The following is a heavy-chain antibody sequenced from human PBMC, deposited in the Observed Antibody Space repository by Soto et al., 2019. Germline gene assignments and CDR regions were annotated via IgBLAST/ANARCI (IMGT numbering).Heavy chain of an antibody. V-gene: IGHV4-31*03. CDR2: IYYSGST. CDR3: ARGKTYYYDSSGYWFDP. CDR1: GGPISSDDYY. Sequence: SETLSLTCTVSGGPISSDDYYWSWIRQHPGKGLEWIGYIYYSGSTYYNPSLKSRVTISVDTSKNQFSLKLSSVTAADTAVYYCARGKTYYYDSSGYWFDPWGQGTLVTVSS. J-gene: IGHJ5*02. D-gene: IGHD3-22*01.